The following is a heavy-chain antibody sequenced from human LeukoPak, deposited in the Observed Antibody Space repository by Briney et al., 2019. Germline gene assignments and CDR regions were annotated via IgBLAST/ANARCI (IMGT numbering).Heavy chain of an antibody. CDR3: AKDRPYDYDSSGFMAFDI. Sequence: PGGSLRLSCAASGFTFDRYAMSWVRQAPGKGLEWVSTLGNKGVTRYYADSVKGRFTISRDNSKNTMYLQMNSLRAEDTALYYCAKDRPYDYDSSGFMAFDIWGQGTMVTVS. CDR1: GFTFDRYA. J-gene: IGHJ3*02. D-gene: IGHD3-22*01. V-gene: IGHV3-23*01. CDR2: LGNKGVTR.